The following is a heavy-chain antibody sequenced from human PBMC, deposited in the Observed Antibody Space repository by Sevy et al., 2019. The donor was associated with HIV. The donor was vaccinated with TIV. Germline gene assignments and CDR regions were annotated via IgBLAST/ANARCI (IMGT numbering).Heavy chain of an antibody. CDR2: ISDTGTST. Sequence: GSLRLSCAASGFTFSTYSMTWVRQAPRKGLEWVSAISDTGTSTYYTDSVEGRFTISRDNSKSTLFLHMNSLRAEDTARYYCAKFAGDFPHFDFWGLGTLVTVSS. V-gene: IGHV3-23*01. CDR1: GFTFSTYS. D-gene: IGHD7-27*01. CDR3: AKFAGDFPHFDF. J-gene: IGHJ4*02.